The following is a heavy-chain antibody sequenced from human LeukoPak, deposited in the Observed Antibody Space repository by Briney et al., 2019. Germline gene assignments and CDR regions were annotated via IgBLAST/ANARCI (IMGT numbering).Heavy chain of an antibody. D-gene: IGHD3-3*01. J-gene: IGHJ4*02. CDR2: ISWNSGSI. CDR3: ARVLHYDFWSGYQTPSDY. Sequence: PGGSLRLSCAASGFTFDDYAMHWVRQAPGKGLEWVSGISWNSGSIGYADSVKGRFTISRDNAKNSLYLQMNSLRAEDTAVYYCARVLHYDFWSGYQTPSDYWGQGTLVTVSS. CDR1: GFTFDDYA. V-gene: IGHV3-9*01.